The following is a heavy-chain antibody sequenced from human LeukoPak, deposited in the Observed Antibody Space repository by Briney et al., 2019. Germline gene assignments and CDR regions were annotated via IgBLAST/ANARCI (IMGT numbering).Heavy chain of an antibody. D-gene: IGHD3-22*01. J-gene: IGHJ6*03. CDR3: ARDRGTYYDSSGYNYYYYYMDV. V-gene: IGHV1-2*02. CDR1: GYTFTGYY. CDR2: INPNSGGT. Sequence: ASVKVSCKASGYTFTGYYMHWVRQAPGQGLEWMGFINPNSGGTNYAQKFQGRVTMTRDTSISTAYMELSRLRSDETAVYYCARDRGTYYDSSGYNYYYYYMDVWGKGTTVTVSS.